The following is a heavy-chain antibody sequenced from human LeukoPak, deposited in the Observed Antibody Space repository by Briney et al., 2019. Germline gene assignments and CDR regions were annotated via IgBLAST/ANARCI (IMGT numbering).Heavy chain of an antibody. D-gene: IGHD2-8*02. J-gene: IGHJ4*02. CDR1: GFTFSTFA. CDR3: ATYRQVLLPFES. V-gene: IGHV3-23*01. CDR2: IFPSGGEI. Sequence: GGSLRLSCATSGFTFSTFAMIWVRQPPGKGLEWVSSIFPSGGEIHYADSVRGRFTISRDNPKSTLSLQMNSLRAEDTAIYYCATYRQVLLPFESWGQGTLVTVSS.